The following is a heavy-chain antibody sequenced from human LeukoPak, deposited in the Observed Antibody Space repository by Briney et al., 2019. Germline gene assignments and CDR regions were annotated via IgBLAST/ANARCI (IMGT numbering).Heavy chain of an antibody. CDR3: AKDPYGGSGSYYDYYYYYYMDV. CDR2: INSDGINT. CDR1: GFTFSNYW. J-gene: IGHJ6*03. Sequence: PGGSLRLSCAASGFTFSNYWMHWVRQAPGKGLVWVSRINSDGINTSYADSVKGRFTISRDNSKNTLYLQMNSLRAEDTAVYYCAKDPYGGSGSYYDYYYYYYMDVWGKGTTVTISS. D-gene: IGHD3-10*01. V-gene: IGHV3-74*01.